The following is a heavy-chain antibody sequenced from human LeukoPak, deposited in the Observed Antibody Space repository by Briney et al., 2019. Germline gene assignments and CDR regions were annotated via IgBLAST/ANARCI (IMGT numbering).Heavy chain of an antibody. Sequence: PSETLSLTCTVSGGSISSYYWSWIRQPAGKGLEWIGRIYSSGSTNYNPSLKSRVTMSVDTSKNQFSLMLRSVTAADTAVYYCAREVRSSGYSLDYWGQGTLVTVSS. CDR2: IYSSGST. V-gene: IGHV4-4*07. J-gene: IGHJ4*02. CDR1: GGSISSYY. D-gene: IGHD3-22*01. CDR3: AREVRSSGYSLDY.